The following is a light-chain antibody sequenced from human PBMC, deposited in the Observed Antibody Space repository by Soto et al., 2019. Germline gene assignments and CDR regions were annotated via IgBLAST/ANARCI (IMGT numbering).Light chain of an antibody. CDR2: GAS. Sequence: DIQMTQSPSSLSASVGDRVTITCRASQGISSFVAWYQQKPGKVPRLLISGASTLQSGVPSRFSSSGSGTDFTLTITSLQPEDVATYYCQKYSSVITFGQGTRLEIK. J-gene: IGKJ5*01. CDR3: QKYSSVIT. CDR1: QGISSF. V-gene: IGKV1-27*01.